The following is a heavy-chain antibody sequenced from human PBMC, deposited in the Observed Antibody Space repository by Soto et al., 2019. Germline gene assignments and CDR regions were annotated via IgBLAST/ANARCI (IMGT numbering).Heavy chain of an antibody. J-gene: IGHJ4*02. CDR1: GYSLSGGDYY. D-gene: IGHD6-19*01. CDR3: ARAYRINGWSDYFFDY. V-gene: IGHV4-30-4*08. Sequence: QVLLQESGPGLVKSSQTLSLTCTVSGYSLSGGDYYWSWIRQPPGKGLEWIGDIYYTGFTFYNPSLKRRLTISLDSSKNQFSLRLNSVTAADTAVYFCARAYRINGWSDYFFDYWGQGTLVTVSS. CDR2: IYYTGFT.